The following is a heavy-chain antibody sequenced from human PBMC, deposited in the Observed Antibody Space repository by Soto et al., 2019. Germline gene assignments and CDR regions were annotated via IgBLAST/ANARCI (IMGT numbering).Heavy chain of an antibody. CDR3: ASRSPTYYDFWSGYADAFDI. V-gene: IGHV4-39*01. CDR1: GGSISSSSYY. Sequence: QLLESGPGLVKPSETLSLTCTVSGGSISSSSYYWGWIRQPPGKGLEWIGSIYYSGSTYYNPSLKSRVTISVDTSKNQFSLKLSSVTAADTAVYYCASRSPTYYDFWSGYADAFDIWGQGTMVTVSS. J-gene: IGHJ3*02. D-gene: IGHD3-3*01. CDR2: IYYSGST.